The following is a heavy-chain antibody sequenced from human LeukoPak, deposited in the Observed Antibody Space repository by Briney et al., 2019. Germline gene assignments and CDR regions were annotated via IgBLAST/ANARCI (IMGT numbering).Heavy chain of an antibody. D-gene: IGHD1-26*01. J-gene: IGHJ6*03. CDR2: VYTNGGT. Sequence: PSETLSLTCVVSGGSINSDFWNWIRQPAGKGLEWIGRVYTNGGTNYNPSLKSRVTISIDTAKNQFSLRVRSVTAADTAIYYCAGGHSGSSAKILYYYYMDVWGKGTTVTVSS. CDR3: AGGHSGSSAKILYYYYMDV. CDR1: GGSINSDF. V-gene: IGHV4-4*07.